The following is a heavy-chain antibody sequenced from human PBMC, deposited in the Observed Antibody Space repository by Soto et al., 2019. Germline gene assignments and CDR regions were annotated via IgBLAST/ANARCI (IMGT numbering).Heavy chain of an antibody. J-gene: IGHJ6*02. CDR1: GYNFTSYW. CDR3: ARRKYCSTSSCYADYYYGMDV. CDR2: IDPSDSYT. V-gene: IGHV5-10-1*01. Sequence: GESLKISCKGSGYNFTSYWIYWVRQMPGKGLEWMGRIDPSDSYTNYSPSFQGHVTISADKAINTAYLQWSSLKASDTAMYYCARRKYCSTSSCYADYYYGMDVWGQGTTVTVS. D-gene: IGHD2-2*01.